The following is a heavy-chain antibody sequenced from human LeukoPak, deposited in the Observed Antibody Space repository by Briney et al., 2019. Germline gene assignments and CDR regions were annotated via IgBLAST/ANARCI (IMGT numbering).Heavy chain of an antibody. Sequence: PGGSLRLSCAGSGFAFNTYTMNWVRQAPGQGLEWVSSISPSGGSTWNADSMKGRFTISRDNARNSVTLQMSSLRVDDTAVYHCGRDVLGETGAGGPWGQGALVTVSS. V-gene: IGHV3-21*01. J-gene: IGHJ5*02. CDR3: GRDVLGETGAGGP. CDR2: ISPSGGST. CDR1: GFAFNTYT. D-gene: IGHD3-10*01.